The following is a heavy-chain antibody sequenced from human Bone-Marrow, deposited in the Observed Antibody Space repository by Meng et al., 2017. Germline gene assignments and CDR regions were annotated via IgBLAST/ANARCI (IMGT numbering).Heavy chain of an antibody. J-gene: IGHJ4*02. V-gene: IGHV3-7*01. D-gene: IGHD5-12*01. CDR2: IKEDGSTK. CDR3: VPQLGYSAYASFAR. Sequence: LSLTCAASGFTFSSYWMHWVRQAPGKGPEWVANIKEDGSTKDYVDSVKGRFTISRDNAKNSLYLQMNSLRAEDTAVYYCVPQLGYSAYASFARWGQGTLVTVSS. CDR1: GFTFSSYW.